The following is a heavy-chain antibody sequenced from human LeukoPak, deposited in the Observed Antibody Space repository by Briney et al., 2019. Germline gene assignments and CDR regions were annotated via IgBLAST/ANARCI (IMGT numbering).Heavy chain of an antibody. CDR3: ARNRRPPGASSRRDWLDP. V-gene: IGHV4-34*01. J-gene: IGHJ5*02. Sequence: SETLSLTCAVHGGSFSSYFWSWIRQPPGKGLEWIGEISPGGGPNYNPSLKSRLTISADTSKNQVSLNLTSVTAADTAVYYCARNRRPPGASSRRDWLDPWGQGTMVIVSS. D-gene: IGHD1-14*01. CDR2: ISPGGGP. CDR1: GGSFSSYF.